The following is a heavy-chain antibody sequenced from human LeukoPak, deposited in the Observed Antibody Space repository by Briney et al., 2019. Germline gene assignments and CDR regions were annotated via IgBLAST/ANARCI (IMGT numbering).Heavy chain of an antibody. D-gene: IGHD3-22*01. CDR3: ARGQDYYDSSGYSLVLGY. J-gene: IGHJ4*02. CDR2: IIPIFGTA. CDR1: GGTFSSYA. V-gene: IGHV1-69*05. Sequence: SVQVSCKASGGTFSSYAISWVRQAPGQGLEWMGGIIPIFGTANHAQKFQGRVTITTDESTSTAYMELSSLRSEDTAVYYCARGQDYYDSSGYSLVLGYWGQGTLVTVSS.